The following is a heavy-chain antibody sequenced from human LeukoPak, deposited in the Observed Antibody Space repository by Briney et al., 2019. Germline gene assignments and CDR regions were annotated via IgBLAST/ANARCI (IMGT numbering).Heavy chain of an antibody. CDR1: GFTFSSYS. D-gene: IGHD1-1*01. J-gene: IGHJ4*02. Sequence: GSLRLSCAASGFTFSSYSMNWVRQAPGKGLEWVSYISSSSSTIYYADSVKGRFTISRDNAKSSLYLQMNSLRAEDTAVYYCARSRYNWNGVWGQGTLVTVSS. V-gene: IGHV3-48*01. CDR2: ISSSSSTI. CDR3: ARSRYNWNGV.